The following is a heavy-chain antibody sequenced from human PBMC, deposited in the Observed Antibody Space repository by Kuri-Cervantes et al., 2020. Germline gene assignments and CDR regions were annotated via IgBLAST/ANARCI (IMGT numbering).Heavy chain of an antibody. CDR1: GFSLSTSGMC. CDR3: ARSLSGSSYYYYHGIDV. V-gene: IGHV2-70*11. Sequence: SGPTLVKPTQTLTLTCTFSGFSLSTSGMCVSWIRQPPGKALEWLARIDWDDDKYYSTSLKTRLTISKDTSKNQVVLTMTNMDPVDTATYYCARSLSGSSYYYYHGIDVWGQGTTVTVSS. D-gene: IGHD1-26*01. CDR2: IDWDDDK. J-gene: IGHJ6*02.